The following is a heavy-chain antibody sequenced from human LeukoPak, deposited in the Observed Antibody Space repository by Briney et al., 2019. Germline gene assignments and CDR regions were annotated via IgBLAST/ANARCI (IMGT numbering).Heavy chain of an antibody. V-gene: IGHV1-46*01. CDR2: INPSGGST. CDR1: GYTFTGYY. CDR3: ARVKSYYYDTSDKDAFDI. J-gene: IGHJ3*02. D-gene: IGHD3-22*01. Sequence: GASVKVSCKASGYTFTGYYMHWVRQAPGQGLEWMGIINPSGGSTSYAQKFQGRVTMTRDTSTSTVYMELSSLRSEDTAVYYCARVKSYYYDTSDKDAFDIWGQGTMVTVSS.